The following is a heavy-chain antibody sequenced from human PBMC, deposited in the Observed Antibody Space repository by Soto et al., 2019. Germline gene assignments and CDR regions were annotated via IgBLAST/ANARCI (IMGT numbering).Heavy chain of an antibody. CDR3: ARHRRNCHHAFCGMDV. CDR2: IYPGDSDT. V-gene: IGHV5-51*01. CDR1: GYSFTSYW. Sequence: GESLKISCKGSGYSFTSYWIGWVRQMPGKGLEWMGIIYPGDSDTRYSPSFQGQVTISADKSISTAYLQWSSLKASDTAMYYCARHRRNCHHAFCGMDVWGQGTTVTVSS. D-gene: IGHD1-7*01. J-gene: IGHJ6*02.